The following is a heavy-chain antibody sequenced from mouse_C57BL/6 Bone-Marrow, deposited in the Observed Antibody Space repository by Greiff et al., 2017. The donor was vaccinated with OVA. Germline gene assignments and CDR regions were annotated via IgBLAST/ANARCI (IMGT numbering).Heavy chain of an antibody. D-gene: IGHD2-3*01. Sequence: VHVKQSGPELVKPGASVKISCKASGYTFTDYYMNWVKQSHGKSLEWIGDINPNNGGTSYNQKFLGNAILTVDKTSSTAYKELRNLTSEDSTVYYCARRTIYDGYYWFAYWGQGTLVTVSA. CDR2: INPNNGGT. CDR1: GYTFTDYY. J-gene: IGHJ3*01. CDR3: ARRTIYDGYYWFAY. V-gene: IGHV1-26*01.